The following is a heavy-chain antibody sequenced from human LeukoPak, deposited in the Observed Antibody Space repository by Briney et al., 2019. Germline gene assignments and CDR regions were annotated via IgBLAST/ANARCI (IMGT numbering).Heavy chain of an antibody. CDR2: IKSRTDDETT. Sequence: PGGSLRLSCTASGFTFSSAWMNWVRQAPGKGLEWVGRIKSRTDDETTDYAAPVKGRFTISRDDSQNTLYLQMNSLKSEDTGVYYCATRFNQLRYFDYWGQGTLVTVSS. CDR3: ATRFNQLRYFDY. J-gene: IGHJ4*02. V-gene: IGHV3-15*01. CDR1: GFTFSSAW. D-gene: IGHD1-14*01.